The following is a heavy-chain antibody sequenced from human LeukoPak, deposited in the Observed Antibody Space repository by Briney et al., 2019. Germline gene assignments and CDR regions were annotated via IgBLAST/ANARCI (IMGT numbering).Heavy chain of an antibody. Sequence: ASVKVSCKASGYTFSGYYMHWVRQAPGQGLEWMGWINPKSGGTNEAQKFHDRVTMTRGTSIRTAYMEVSRLRSDDTAVYYCARGSYYYDSSGYYYEGYFDYWGQGTLVTVSS. J-gene: IGHJ4*02. V-gene: IGHV1-2*02. D-gene: IGHD3-22*01. CDR2: INPKSGGT. CDR1: GYTFSGYY. CDR3: ARGSYYYDSSGYYYEGYFDY.